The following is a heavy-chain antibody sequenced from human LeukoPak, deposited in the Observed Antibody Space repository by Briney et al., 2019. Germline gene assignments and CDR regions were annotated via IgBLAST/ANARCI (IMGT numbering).Heavy chain of an antibody. CDR1: GSTYRRYS. V-gene: IGHV3-30*03. CDR3: RAATRYLDYYYDY. Sequence: GGSLRLSCVASGSTYRRYSMNWVRQAPGKGLEWVAVISFDGSNKYYADSVRGRFTISRDNSRDTLYLQMSSLTIEDTAVYYCRAATRYLDYYYDYWGRGTLVTVSS. J-gene: IGHJ4*02. D-gene: IGHD3-22*01. CDR2: ISFDGSNK.